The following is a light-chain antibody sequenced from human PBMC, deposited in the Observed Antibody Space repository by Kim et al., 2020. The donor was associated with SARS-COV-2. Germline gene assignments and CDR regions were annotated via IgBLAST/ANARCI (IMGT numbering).Light chain of an antibody. CDR1: QSVSRS. CDR2: DAS. CDR3: QQRSNWPLT. Sequence: LSPGERATLSCRASQSVSRSFAWNQQKPGQAPRLLIYDASKRATGIPARFSGSGSGTDFTLTISSLEPEDFAVYYCQQRSNWPLTFGGGTKVDIK. J-gene: IGKJ4*01. V-gene: IGKV3-11*01.